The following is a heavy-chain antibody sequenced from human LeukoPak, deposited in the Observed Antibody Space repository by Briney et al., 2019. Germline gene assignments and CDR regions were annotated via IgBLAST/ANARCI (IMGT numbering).Heavy chain of an antibody. D-gene: IGHD3-16*01. V-gene: IGHV3-43*01. J-gene: IGHJ4*01. CDR1: GFIFDDSL. CDR3: ARDIRGNYLDS. Sequence: GGSLRLYCVASGFIFDDSLMHWVRQGPGKGLEWISLISRDGSAPYYADSVKGRFTISRANSKNSLFLQMNSLTPEDTAVYYCARDIRGNYLDSWGQGTLVTVSS. CDR2: ISRDGSAP.